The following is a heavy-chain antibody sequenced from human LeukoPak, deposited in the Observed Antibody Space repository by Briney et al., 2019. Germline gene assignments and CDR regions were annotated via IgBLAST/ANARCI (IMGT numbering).Heavy chain of an antibody. CDR3: ARGIGGARPFDY. J-gene: IGHJ4*02. CDR1: GGSISSYY. V-gene: IGHV4-59*01. Sequence: TSETLSLTCTVSGGSISSYYWSWIRQPPGKGLEWIGYIYYSGSTNYNPSLKSRVTISVDTSKNQFSLKLSSVTAADTAVYYCARGIGGARPFDYWGQGTLVTVSS. CDR2: IYYSGST. D-gene: IGHD1-26*01.